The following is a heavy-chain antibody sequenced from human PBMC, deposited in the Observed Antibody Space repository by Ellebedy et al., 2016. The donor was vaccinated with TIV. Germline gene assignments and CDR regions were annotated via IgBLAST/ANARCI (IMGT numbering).Heavy chain of an antibody. V-gene: IGHV3-23*01. D-gene: IGHD3-22*01. Sequence: GESLKISCAASGFTLDNYAMFWVRQAPGQGLEGVSGISGGVASVYYADSVKGRFTISRDISKNTLILQMNSLRVEDTAVYYCARDAMIWIFDSWGQGTLVTVSS. CDR3: ARDAMIWIFDS. CDR1: GFTLDNYA. CDR2: ISGGVASV. J-gene: IGHJ4*02.